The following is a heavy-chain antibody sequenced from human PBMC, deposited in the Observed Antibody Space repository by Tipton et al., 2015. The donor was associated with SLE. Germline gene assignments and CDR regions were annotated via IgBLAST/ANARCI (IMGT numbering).Heavy chain of an antibody. Sequence: TLSLTCAVYGGSFSDHYWRWTWIRQPPGKGLEWIGEIDRRGNTKYNPSLKSRVTISVDTSKNQFSLRLTSVTAADTAMYYCARPEITIFGVVSHDYGMDVWGQGTTVTVSS. CDR2: IDRRGNT. CDR3: ARPEITIFGVVSHDYGMDV. D-gene: IGHD3-3*01. J-gene: IGHJ6*02. V-gene: IGHV4-34*01. CDR1: GGSFSDHY.